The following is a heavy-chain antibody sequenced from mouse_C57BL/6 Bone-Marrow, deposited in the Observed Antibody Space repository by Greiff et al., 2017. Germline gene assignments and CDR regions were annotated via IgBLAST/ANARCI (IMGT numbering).Heavy chain of an antibody. CDR3: AREMGSKRLYWDVDD. J-gene: IGHJ4*01. CDR1: GFNFKNTY. D-gene: IGHD1-1*01. CDR2: IDPENGNT. V-gene: IGHV14-3*01. Sequence: VQLQQSVAELVRPGASVKLSCTASGFNFKNTYMHWVKQRPEQGLEWIGRIDPENGNTKYAAKFQGKATITADTSSNTSYLQLSSLTSEATAVYYCAREMGSKRLYWDVDDWGQGTSVTVSS.